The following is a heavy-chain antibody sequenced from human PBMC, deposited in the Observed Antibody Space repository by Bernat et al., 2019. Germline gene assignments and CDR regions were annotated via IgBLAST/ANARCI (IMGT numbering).Heavy chain of an antibody. V-gene: IGHV3-66*01. Sequence: EVQLVESGGDLVQPGGSLRLSCAASGFSVSSNYMSWVRQAPGKGLDWVSIIYGDDVTYYADSVKDRFIISRDNSKNTVSLQMNSLRAEDTAVYYCARDMAVAGTGGYWGQGTLVTVSS. CDR2: IYGDDVT. CDR3: ARDMAVAGTGGY. CDR1: GFSVSSNY. D-gene: IGHD6-19*01. J-gene: IGHJ4*02.